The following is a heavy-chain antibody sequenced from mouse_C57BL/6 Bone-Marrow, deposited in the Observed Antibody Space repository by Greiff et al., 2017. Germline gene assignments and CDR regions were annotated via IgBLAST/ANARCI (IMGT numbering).Heavy chain of an antibody. J-gene: IGHJ4*01. D-gene: IGHD2-1*01. CDR1: GFTFSSYG. Sequence: EVQLQQSGGDLVKPGGSLKLSCAASGFTFSSYGMSWVRQTPDKRLEWVATISSGCSYTYYPDSVKGRVTISRDHAKNTLYLQMSSLKPEDTAMYYCATPGNCVYAIDYWGQGTPVTVSS. V-gene: IGHV5-6*01. CDR3: ATPGNCVYAIDY. CDR2: ISSGCSYT.